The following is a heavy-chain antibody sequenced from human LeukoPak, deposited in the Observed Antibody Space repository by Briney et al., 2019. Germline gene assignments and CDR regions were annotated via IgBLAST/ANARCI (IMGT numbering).Heavy chain of an antibody. CDR2: LSGSGGST. J-gene: IGHJ4*02. CDR3: ARGISSGWYGSVTAFDY. Sequence: GGSLRLSCAASGFTFSSYAMSRVRQAPGKGLEWVSALSGSGGSTYSAGSVKGRYTISRDNSKNSLYLQKNSLSAEETAVYYCARGISSGWYGSVTAFDYWGQGTLVTVSS. CDR1: GFTFSSYA. V-gene: IGHV3-23*01. D-gene: IGHD6-13*01.